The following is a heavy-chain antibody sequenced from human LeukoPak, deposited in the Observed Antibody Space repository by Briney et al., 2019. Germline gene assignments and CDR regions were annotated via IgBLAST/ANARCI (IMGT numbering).Heavy chain of an antibody. V-gene: IGHV3-23*01. CDR2: ITAIDGRT. CDR3: TKDRRGPAAGTWYFDS. D-gene: IGHD6-13*01. Sequence: PGGSLRLSCVASGFTFSSTTMGWVRQAPGRGLEWVSSITAIDGRTYYADSVRGRFTISRDNSKNTVYLQLGSLRAGDTAIYYCTKDRRGPAAGTWYFDSWGQGTLVTVSS. J-gene: IGHJ4*02. CDR1: GFTFSSTT.